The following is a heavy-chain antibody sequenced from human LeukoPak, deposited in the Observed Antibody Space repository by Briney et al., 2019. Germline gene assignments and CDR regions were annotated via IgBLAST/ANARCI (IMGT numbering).Heavy chain of an antibody. D-gene: IGHD1-26*01. Sequence: GGSLGLSCAASGFTFSNTWMSWVRQGPGKGLEWVGRIQRKTDGGTTDYAAPVKGRFTISRDDSENTLYLQMNSLKIEDTAVYYCTTESSGGSDNWGQGTLVTVSS. CDR1: GFTFSNTW. CDR3: TTESSGGSDN. V-gene: IGHV3-15*01. CDR2: IQRKTDGGTT. J-gene: IGHJ4*02.